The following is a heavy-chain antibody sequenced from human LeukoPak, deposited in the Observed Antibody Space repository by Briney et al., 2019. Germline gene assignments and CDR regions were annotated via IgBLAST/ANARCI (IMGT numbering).Heavy chain of an antibody. V-gene: IGHV4-34*01. CDR2: INHSGST. J-gene: IGHJ4*02. CDR3: ARGYGSGSYFVY. CDR1: GGSSSGYY. Sequence: SETLSLTCAVYGGSSSGYYWSWIRQPPGKGLEWIGEINHSGSTNQNPSLKSRVTISIDTPKNRFSLKLSSVTAADTAVYYCARGYGSGSYFVYWGQGTLVTVSS. D-gene: IGHD3-10*01.